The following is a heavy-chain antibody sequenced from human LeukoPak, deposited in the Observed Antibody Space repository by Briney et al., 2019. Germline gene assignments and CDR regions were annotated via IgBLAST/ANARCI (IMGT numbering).Heavy chain of an antibody. CDR3: EVVPNY. J-gene: IGHJ4*02. CDR1: GYTFTSYY. V-gene: IGHV1-46*01. Sequence: ASAKVPCKASGYTFTSYYMQWVRQAPGQGLEWAGIINPSDGSTSSAQKFQGRVTMTRDTSTSTVYMELSSLRSEDTAVYYCEVVPNYWGQGTLVTVSS. D-gene: IGHD3-22*01. CDR2: INPSDGST.